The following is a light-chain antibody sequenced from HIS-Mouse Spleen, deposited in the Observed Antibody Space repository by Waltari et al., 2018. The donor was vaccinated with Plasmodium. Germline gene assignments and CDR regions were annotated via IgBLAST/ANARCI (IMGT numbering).Light chain of an antibody. CDR1: QSISNW. J-gene: IGKJ2*01. V-gene: IGKV1-5*03. CDR3: QQYDSDAYT. Sequence: DIQMTQSPSTLSASVGDRVTITCRASQSISNWLAWYQQKPGKAPKLLIYKASSLESGVPSRFSGSESGTEFTLTISSLQPDDFSTYYCQQYDSDAYTLGHRTKLEIK. CDR2: KAS.